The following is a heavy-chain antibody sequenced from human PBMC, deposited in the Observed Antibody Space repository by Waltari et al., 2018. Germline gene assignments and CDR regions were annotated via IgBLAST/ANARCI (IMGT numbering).Heavy chain of an antibody. CDR2: INHSGST. V-gene: IGHV4-34*01. J-gene: IGHJ4*02. CDR3: ARGEIGSSRANDTRVSFDY. D-gene: IGHD2-2*01. CDR1: GGSFSGYY. Sequence: QVQLQQWGAGLLKPSETLSLTCAVYGGSFSGYYWSCIRQPPGKGLELIGEINHSGSTNDNPSLKSRVAISVDTSRNQFSLRLSSVTAADTAVYYCARGEIGSSRANDTRVSFDYWGQGTLVTVSS.